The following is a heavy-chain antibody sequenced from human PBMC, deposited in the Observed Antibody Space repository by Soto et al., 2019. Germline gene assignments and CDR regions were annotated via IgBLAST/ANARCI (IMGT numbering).Heavy chain of an antibody. CDR2: INPSGGST. Sequence: ASVKVSCKASGYTFTSYYMHWVRQAPGQGLEWMGIINPSGGSTSYAQKFQGRVTMTRDTSTSTVYMELSSLRSEDTAVYYCARDPRFLEWLLYGAPGYYFDYWGQGTLVTVSS. V-gene: IGHV1-46*01. D-gene: IGHD3-3*01. CDR3: ARDPRFLEWLLYGAPGYYFDY. CDR1: GYTFTSYY. J-gene: IGHJ4*02.